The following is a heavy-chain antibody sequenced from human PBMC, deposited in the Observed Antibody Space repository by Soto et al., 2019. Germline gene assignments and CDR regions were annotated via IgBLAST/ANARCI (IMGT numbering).Heavy chain of an antibody. J-gene: IGHJ6*02. Sequence: SETLSLTCTVSGDSISSSNWWSWVRQPPGKGLEWIGEIYHSGSTNYNPSLKSRVTISVDKSKNQFSLKLSSVTAADTAVYYCARRAYYDFWSGPGNMDVWGQGTTVTVSS. D-gene: IGHD3-3*01. V-gene: IGHV4-4*02. CDR1: GDSISSSNW. CDR2: IYHSGST. CDR3: ARRAYYDFWSGPGNMDV.